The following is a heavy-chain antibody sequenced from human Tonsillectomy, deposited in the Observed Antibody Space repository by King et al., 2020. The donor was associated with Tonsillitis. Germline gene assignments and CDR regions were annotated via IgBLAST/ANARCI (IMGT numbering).Heavy chain of an antibody. D-gene: IGHD3-9*01. Sequence: VQLVESGGGLVQPGGSLRLSCAASGFTFSSYAMSWVRQAPGKGLEWVSAISGSGGSTYYADSVKGRFTISRDNSKNTLYLQMNSQRAEDTAVYYCAKETPYFDCLSRSLRLTGTNGAFDIWGQGTMVTVSS. CDR2: ISGSGGST. J-gene: IGHJ3*02. CDR3: AKETPYFDCLSRSLRLTGTNGAFDI. V-gene: IGHV3-23*04. CDR1: GFTFSSYA.